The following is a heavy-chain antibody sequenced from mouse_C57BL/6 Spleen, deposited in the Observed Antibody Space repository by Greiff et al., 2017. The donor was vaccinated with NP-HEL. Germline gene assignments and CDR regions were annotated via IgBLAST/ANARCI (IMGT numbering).Heavy chain of an antibody. D-gene: IGHD1-1*01. CDR3: ARRGYGSSYWYFDV. Sequence: EVQLQESGGGLVKPGGSLKLSCAASGFTFSDYGMHWVRQAPEKGLEWVAYISSGSSTIYYADTVKGRFTISIDNAKNTLFLQMTSLRSEDTAMYYCARRGYGSSYWYFDVWGTGTTVTVSS. CDR1: GFTFSDYG. J-gene: IGHJ1*03. CDR2: ISSGSSTI. V-gene: IGHV5-17*01.